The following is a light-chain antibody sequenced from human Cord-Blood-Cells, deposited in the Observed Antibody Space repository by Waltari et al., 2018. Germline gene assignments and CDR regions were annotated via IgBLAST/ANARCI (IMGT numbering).Light chain of an antibody. V-gene: IGKV1-5*03. J-gene: IGKJ1*01. CDR1: QSISSW. CDR2: KAS. Sequence: DIQMTQSPSTLSASVGARVTITCRASQSISSWLAWYQQKTGKAPKLLIYKASSLESGVPSRFSGSGSGTEFTLTISSLQPDDFATDYCQQYNSYPWTFGQGTKVEIK. CDR3: QQYNSYPWT.